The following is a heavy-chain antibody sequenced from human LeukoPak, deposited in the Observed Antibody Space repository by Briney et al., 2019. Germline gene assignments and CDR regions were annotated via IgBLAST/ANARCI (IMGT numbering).Heavy chain of an antibody. J-gene: IGHJ4*02. D-gene: IGHD3-3*01. CDR1: GYTFTNYH. CDR3: ARDVTEWSDFDY. CDR2: ISAYNGNT. Sequence: ASVKVSCKASGYTFTNYHIAWVRQAPGQGLEWMGWISAYNGNTNYAQKLQGRVTMTTDTSTSTAYMELRSLRSDDTAVYYCARDVTEWSDFDYWGQGTLVTVSS. V-gene: IGHV1-18*01.